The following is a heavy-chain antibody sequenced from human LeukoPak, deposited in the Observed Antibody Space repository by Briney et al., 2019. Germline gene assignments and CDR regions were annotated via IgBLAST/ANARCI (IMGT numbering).Heavy chain of an antibody. V-gene: IGHV4-4*07. Sequence: SETLSLTCTVSGGSISSYYWSWIRQPAGKGLEWIGRIYTSGSTNYTPSLKSRATISVDTSKNQFSLKLSSVTAADSAVYYCASYCSSTSCYTDYWGQGTLVTVSS. CDR1: GGSISSYY. CDR2: IYTSGST. D-gene: IGHD2-2*02. J-gene: IGHJ4*02. CDR3: ASYCSSTSCYTDY.